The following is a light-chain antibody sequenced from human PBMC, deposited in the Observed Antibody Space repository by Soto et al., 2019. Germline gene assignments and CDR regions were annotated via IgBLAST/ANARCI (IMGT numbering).Light chain of an antibody. CDR3: QQSDRSVS. J-gene: IGKJ4*01. CDR2: GAS. V-gene: IGKV3-20*01. CDR1: QSVASSY. Sequence: EIVLTQSPGTLSLSPGERATLSCRASQSVASSYLAWYQQKPGQAPKLLVYGASSRATGIPDRFSGSGSVTDFTLTISRLEPEDYAFYYCQQSDRSVSYGGGTKVEIK.